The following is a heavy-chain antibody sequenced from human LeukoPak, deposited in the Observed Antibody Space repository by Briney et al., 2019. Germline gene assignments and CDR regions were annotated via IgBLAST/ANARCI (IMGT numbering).Heavy chain of an antibody. CDR2: IYYSGST. D-gene: IGHD1-26*01. CDR1: GGSINSTNYY. V-gene: IGHV4-39*07. CDR3: AREIPGIVGATYFDY. Sequence: PSETLSLTCTVSGGSINSTNYYWGWIRQPPRKGLEWIGSIYYSGSTNYNPSLKSRVTISVDTSKNQFSLKLSSVTAADTAVYYCAREIPGIVGATYFDYWGQGTLVTVSS. J-gene: IGHJ4*02.